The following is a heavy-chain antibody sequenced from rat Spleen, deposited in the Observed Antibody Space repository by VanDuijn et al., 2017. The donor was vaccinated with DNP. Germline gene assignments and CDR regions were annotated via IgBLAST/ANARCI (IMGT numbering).Heavy chain of an antibody. D-gene: IGHD1-11*01. J-gene: IGHJ2*01. V-gene: IGHV5S11*01. CDR1: GFTFSDYY. CDR3: AKAGGYSPWYFDY. Sequence: EVQLVESGGGLVQPGRSMKLSCAASGFTFSDYYMAWVRQAPTKGLEWVASITSSGGDSYYPDSVKGRFTISRDNARSTLYLQMDSLRSEETATYYCAKAGGYSPWYFDYWGQGVMVTVSS. CDR2: ITSSGGDS.